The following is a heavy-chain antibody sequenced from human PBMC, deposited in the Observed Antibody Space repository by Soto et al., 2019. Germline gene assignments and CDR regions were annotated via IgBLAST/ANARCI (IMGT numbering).Heavy chain of an antibody. CDR2: ISGSGGST. D-gene: IGHD3-22*01. CDR1: GLSFSSYA. Sequence: GGSLRLSCAASGLSFSSYAMSSFRQAPGKGLEWVSAISGSGGSTYYADSLKGRFTISRDNSKNTLYLQMNSLRAEDTAVYYCAKPQYYYDSSGYYFDCWGQGTLVTVSS. J-gene: IGHJ4*02. CDR3: AKPQYYYDSSGYYFDC. V-gene: IGHV3-23*01.